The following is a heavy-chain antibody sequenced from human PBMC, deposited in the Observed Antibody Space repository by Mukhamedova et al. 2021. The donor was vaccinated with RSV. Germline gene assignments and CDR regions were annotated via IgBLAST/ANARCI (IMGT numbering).Heavy chain of an antibody. J-gene: IGHJ5*02. CDR3: ARVIGVTTDNNYFDP. CDR2: ICHSGST. D-gene: IGHD1-1*01. V-gene: IGHV4-4*07. Sequence: VRQSAGKGLEWIGRICHSGSTRYNPSLSSRVTMSVDMSKGQVSLKLSSMTAADTAVYYCARVIGVTTDNNYFDPWGQGTPVTVSS.